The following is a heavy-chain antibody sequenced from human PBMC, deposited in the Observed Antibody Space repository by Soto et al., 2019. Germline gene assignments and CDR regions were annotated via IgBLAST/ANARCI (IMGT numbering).Heavy chain of an antibody. D-gene: IGHD3-22*01. J-gene: IGHJ4*02. CDR2: ISGYNGNT. V-gene: IGHV1-18*04. CDR1: GYTFTIYG. CDR3: ARVDYYDSSGYYGY. Sequence: QVQLVQSGAEVKKPGASVKVSCKASGYTFTIYGISWVRQAPGQGLECMGWISGYNGNTDYAQNLQDRVTLTTDASTSSVYMELRSLRSDDTAVYYCARVDYYDSSGYYGYWGQGTLITVSS.